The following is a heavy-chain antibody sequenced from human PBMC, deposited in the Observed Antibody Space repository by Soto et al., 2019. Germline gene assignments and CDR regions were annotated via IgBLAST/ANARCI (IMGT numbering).Heavy chain of an antibody. CDR3: ASFGSGDGYYYYMDV. Sequence: GESLKISCKGSGYSFTSYWISWVRQMPGKGLEWMGRIDPSDSYTNYSPSFQGHVTISADKSISTAYLQWSSLKASDTAMYYCASFGSGDGYYYYMDVWGKGTTVTVSS. CDR2: IDPSDSYT. J-gene: IGHJ6*03. CDR1: GYSFTSYW. D-gene: IGHD7-27*01. V-gene: IGHV5-10-1*01.